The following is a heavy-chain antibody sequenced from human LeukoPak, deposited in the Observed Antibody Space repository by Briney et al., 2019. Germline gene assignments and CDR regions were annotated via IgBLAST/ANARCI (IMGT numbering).Heavy chain of an antibody. Sequence: ASVKVSCKASGYTFTGYYMHWMRQAPGQGLEWMGWINPNNGGTNYAQKFQGTATMTRDTSISTAYMELSRLRSDDTAVYYCARGRDSSGSYYGDMAYWGQGTLVTVSS. D-gene: IGHD3-22*01. CDR1: GYTFTGYY. CDR2: INPNNGGT. J-gene: IGHJ4*02. V-gene: IGHV1-2*02. CDR3: ARGRDSSGSYYGDMAY.